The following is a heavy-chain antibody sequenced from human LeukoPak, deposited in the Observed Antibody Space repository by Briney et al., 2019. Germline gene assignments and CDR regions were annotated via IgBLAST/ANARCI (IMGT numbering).Heavy chain of an antibody. D-gene: IGHD3-10*01. V-gene: IGHV4-34*01. CDR3: ARVRRYYNSGYYMDV. CDR2: INHSGST. J-gene: IGHJ6*03. Sequence: PSETLSLTCAVYGGSFSGHYWSWIRQPPGKGLEWIGVINHSGSTNYNPSLKSRVTISVDTSKNQFSLKLSSVTAADTAVYYCARVRRYYNSGYYMDVWGKGTTVTVSS. CDR1: GGSFSGHY.